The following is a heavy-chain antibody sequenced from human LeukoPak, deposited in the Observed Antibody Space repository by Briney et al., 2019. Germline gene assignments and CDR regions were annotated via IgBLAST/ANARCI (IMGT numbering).Heavy chain of an antibody. J-gene: IGHJ4*02. CDR1: GYMFTSYY. CDR2: INPSGGST. V-gene: IGHV1-46*01. CDR3: ARERGTFGGVIADY. D-gene: IGHD3-16*02. Sequence: ASVKVSCKASGYMFTSYYMHWVRQAPGQGLEWMGIINPSGGSTSYAQKFQGRVTMTRVTPTSTVYMELSSLRSEDTAVYYCARERGTFGGVIADYWGQGTLVTVSS.